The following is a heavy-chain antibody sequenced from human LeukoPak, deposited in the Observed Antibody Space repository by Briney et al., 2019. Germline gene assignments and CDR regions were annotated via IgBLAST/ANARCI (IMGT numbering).Heavy chain of an antibody. V-gene: IGHV4-59*12. Sequence: SETLSLTCTVSGGSISSYYWSWIRQPPGKGLEWIGYIYYSGSTNYNPSLKSRVTISVDTSKNQFSLKLSSVTAADTAVYYCAREDGSGSYYSFPYWGQGTLVTVSS. CDR1: GGSISSYY. J-gene: IGHJ4*02. CDR3: AREDGSGSYYSFPY. D-gene: IGHD3-10*01. CDR2: IYYSGST.